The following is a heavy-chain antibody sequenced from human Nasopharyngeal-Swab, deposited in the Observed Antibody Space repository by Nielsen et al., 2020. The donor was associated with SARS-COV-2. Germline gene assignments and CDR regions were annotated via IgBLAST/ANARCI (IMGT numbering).Heavy chain of an antibody. D-gene: IGHD6-19*01. Sequence: VRQVPGKGLEWVGRIKSKTDGGTTDYAAPVKGRFTISRDDSKNTLYLQMNSLKTEDTAVYYCTTTQWLDRLFDYWGQGTLVTVSS. J-gene: IGHJ4*02. CDR3: TTTQWLDRLFDY. V-gene: IGHV3-15*01. CDR2: IKSKTDGGTT.